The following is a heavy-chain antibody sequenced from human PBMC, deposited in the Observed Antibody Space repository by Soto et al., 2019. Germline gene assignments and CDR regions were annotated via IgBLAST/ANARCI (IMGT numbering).Heavy chain of an antibody. D-gene: IGHD3-22*01. CDR3: ARERSRRYYYDSSATGAFDI. Sequence: EVQLVESGGGLVKPGGSLRLSCAASGFTFSSYSMNWVRQAPGKGLEWVSSISSSGSTIYYADSVKGRFTISRDNAKNSLYLQMNSLRAEDTAVYYCARERSRRYYYDSSATGAFDIWGQGTMVTVSS. CDR2: ISSSGSTI. J-gene: IGHJ3*02. V-gene: IGHV3-21*01. CDR1: GFTFSSYS.